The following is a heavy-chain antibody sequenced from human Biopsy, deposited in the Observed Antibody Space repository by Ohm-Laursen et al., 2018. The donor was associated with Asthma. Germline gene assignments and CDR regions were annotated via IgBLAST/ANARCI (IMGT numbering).Heavy chain of an antibody. V-gene: IGHV2-26*01. D-gene: IGHD3-3*01. CDR3: ARVVNYDFRSGYWFDP. CDR1: GFSLRNARMG. J-gene: IGHJ5*02. Sequence: TQTLTLTCTVSGFSLRNARMGVTWIRQPPGKALEWLAHIFLNDEKSYSTSLKSRITISKDTAKSQVVLTMSNMDPVDTATYYCARVVNYDFRSGYWFDPWGQGTLVTVSP. CDR2: IFLNDEK.